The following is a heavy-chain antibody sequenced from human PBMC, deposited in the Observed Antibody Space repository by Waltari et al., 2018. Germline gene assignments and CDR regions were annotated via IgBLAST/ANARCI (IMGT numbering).Heavy chain of an antibody. J-gene: IGHJ4*02. CDR1: GYTFTGYS. Sequence: QVQLVQSGAEVKKPGASVKVSCKASGYTFTGYSMHSVRQAPGKGLEWMGWINPNSGGTNYAQKFQGRVTMTRDTSISTAYMELSRLRADDTAVYYCAREGTRRWPYNYWGQGTLVTVSS. V-gene: IGHV1-2*02. D-gene: IGHD3-10*01. CDR2: INPNSGGT. CDR3: AREGTRRWPYNY.